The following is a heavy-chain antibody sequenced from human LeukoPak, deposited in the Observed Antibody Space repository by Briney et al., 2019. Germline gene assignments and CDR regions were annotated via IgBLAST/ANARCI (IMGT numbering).Heavy chain of an antibody. J-gene: IGHJ3*01. CDR3: ARHVTYIPRSQGDFDV. Sequence: SETLSLTCAVSDFSISSKFYSWGWVRQPPVKGLEWIFNCYYTLCTDYTPSLNSRVTISVDMSKNHFSLELTCVTAADTAVYYCARHVTYIPRSQGDFDVWGQGTTVYVSS. CDR1: DFSISSKFYS. D-gene: IGHD2-21*02. CDR2: CYYTLCT. V-gene: IGHV4-39*01.